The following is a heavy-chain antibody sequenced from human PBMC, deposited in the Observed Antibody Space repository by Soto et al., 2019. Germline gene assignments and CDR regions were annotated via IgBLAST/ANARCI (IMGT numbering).Heavy chain of an antibody. CDR1: GFTFSSYS. CDR2: ISSSSSYI. Sequence: PGGPLRLSCAAFGFTFSSYSMNRVRQAPGKGLEWVSSISSSSSYIYYADSVKGRFTISRDNAKNSLYLQMNSLRAEDTAVYYCASEKSGLNAFDIWGQGTMVTVSS. D-gene: IGHD3-16*01. CDR3: ASEKSGLNAFDI. V-gene: IGHV3-21*01. J-gene: IGHJ3*02.